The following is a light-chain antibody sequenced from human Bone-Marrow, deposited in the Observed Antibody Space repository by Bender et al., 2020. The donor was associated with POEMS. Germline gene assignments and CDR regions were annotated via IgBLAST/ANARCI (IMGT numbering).Light chain of an antibody. V-gene: IGLV2-14*03. J-gene: IGLJ2*01. CDR3: QSYDSSLSEGV. Sequence: QSALTQPASVSGSPGQSITISCTGTSGDVGDDYNYVSWYQQHPGKAPKLIISDVYDRPSEASNRFSGSKSGNTASLSITGLQADDEADYYCQSYDSSLSEGVFGGGTKVTVL. CDR1: SGDVGDDYNY. CDR2: DVY.